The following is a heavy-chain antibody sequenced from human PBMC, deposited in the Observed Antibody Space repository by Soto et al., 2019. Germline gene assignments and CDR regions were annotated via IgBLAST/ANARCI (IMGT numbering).Heavy chain of an antibody. Sequence: QITLKESGPTPVKPTQTPTLTCTFSGFSLSTSGVGVGWIRQPPGKALEWLALIYWNDDKRYSPSLKSRLTITQDTSNNQVVLTMTDMDPVDTATYYCAHSQVPFYFDFWGQGTLVTVSS. J-gene: IGHJ4*02. CDR3: AHSQVPFYFDF. CDR2: IYWNDDK. V-gene: IGHV2-5*01. CDR1: GFSLSTSGVG.